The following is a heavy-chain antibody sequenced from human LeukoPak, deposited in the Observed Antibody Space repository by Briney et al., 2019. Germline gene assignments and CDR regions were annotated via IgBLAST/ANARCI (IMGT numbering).Heavy chain of an antibody. CDR2: ISYDGSTK. Sequence: PGRSLRLSCAASGFTFSSYAMHWVRQAPGKGLEWVAVISYDGSTKCYADSVKGRFTISRDNSKNTLYVQMNSLRAEDTAVYYCARVWQQSANWLDPWGQGTLVTVSS. D-gene: IGHD2-21*01. V-gene: IGHV3-30-3*01. CDR1: GFTFSSYA. CDR3: ARVWQQSANWLDP. J-gene: IGHJ5*02.